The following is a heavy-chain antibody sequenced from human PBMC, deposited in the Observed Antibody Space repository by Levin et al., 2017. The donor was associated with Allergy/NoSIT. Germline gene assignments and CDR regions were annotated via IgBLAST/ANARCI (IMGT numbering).Heavy chain of an antibody. CDR2: IYSGGST. CDR1: GFTVSSNY. D-gene: IGHD5-18*01. V-gene: IGHV3-53*01. J-gene: IGHJ4*02. CDR3: LRRGGTAVVSFDY. Sequence: GGSLRLSCAASGFTVSSNYMSWVRQAPGKGLEWVSVIYSGGSTYYADSVKGRFTISRDNSKNTLYLQMNSLRAEDTAVYYCLRRGGTAVVSFDYWGQGTLVTVSS.